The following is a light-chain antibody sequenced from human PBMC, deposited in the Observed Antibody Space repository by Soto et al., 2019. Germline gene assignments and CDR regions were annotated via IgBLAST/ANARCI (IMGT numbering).Light chain of an antibody. J-gene: IGLJ3*02. CDR2: DVT. CDR3: TSFTSSTPRWV. V-gene: IGLV2-14*01. Sequence: QSVLTQPASVSGSPGQSITISCTGTSSDVGGYNYVSWYQQYPGTAPKLMIYDVTNRPSGVSNRFSGSKSGNTASLTIYGLQAEDEADYYCTSFTSSTPRWVFGGGTKLTVL. CDR1: SSDVGGYNY.